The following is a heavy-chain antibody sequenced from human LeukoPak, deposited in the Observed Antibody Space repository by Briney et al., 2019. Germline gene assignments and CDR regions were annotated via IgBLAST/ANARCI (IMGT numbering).Heavy chain of an antibody. CDR3: ARDGYYDSSGYYLDY. V-gene: IGHV3-21*01. CDR1: GFPFSSYS. D-gene: IGHD3-22*01. CDR2: ISSTMSYI. J-gene: IGHJ4*02. Sequence: PGGSLRLSCSPSGFPFSSYSMNWVRQAPGKGLERVSSISSTMSYIYYADPAKGQFTNSRENAKNSLYLPMNSLRAEDTAVYYCARDGYYDSSGYYLDYWGQGTLVTVSS.